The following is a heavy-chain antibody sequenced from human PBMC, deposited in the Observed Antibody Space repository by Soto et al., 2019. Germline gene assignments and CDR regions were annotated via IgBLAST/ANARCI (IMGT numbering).Heavy chain of an antibody. CDR1: GFTFTTAW. Sequence: GGSLRLSCAASGFTFTTAWINWVRQAPGKGLEWVGRIKSKTDGGTPDFAAPVKGRFTISRDDSKNTLYLQMNSLKTEDTAVYYCTTFLYGDPFDYWGQGTLVTVSS. CDR2: IKSKTDGGTP. J-gene: IGHJ4*02. CDR3: TTFLYGDPFDY. V-gene: IGHV3-15*07. D-gene: IGHD4-17*01.